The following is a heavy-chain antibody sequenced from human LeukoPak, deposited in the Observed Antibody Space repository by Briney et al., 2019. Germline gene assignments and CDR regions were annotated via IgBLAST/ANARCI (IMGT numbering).Heavy chain of an antibody. CDR2: IYSSGST. CDR1: GGSISNFY. CDR3: ARGRYFDY. J-gene: IGHJ4*02. V-gene: IGHV4-4*07. Sequence: KPSETLSLTCTVSGGSISNFYWDWIRQPADKGLEWIGRIYSSGSTNYNPSLKSRVTMSVDTSKNQFSLKLTSMTAADTAIYYCARGRYFDYWGQGTQVTVSS.